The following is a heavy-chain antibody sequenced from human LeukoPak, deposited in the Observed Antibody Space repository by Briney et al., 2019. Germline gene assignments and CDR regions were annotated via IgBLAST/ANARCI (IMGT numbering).Heavy chain of an antibody. CDR3: ARGACSSTSCPSDTYYYYYYMDV. D-gene: IGHD2-2*01. V-gene: IGHV1-69*05. CDR1: GGTFSSYA. J-gene: IGHJ6*03. Sequence: SVKVSCKASGGTFSSYAISWVRQAPGQGLEWMGGIIPFLVTANYAQKFQGRVTITTDESTSTAYMELSSLRSEDTAVYYCARGACSSTSCPSDTYYYYYYMDVWGKGTTVTVSS. CDR2: IIPFLVTA.